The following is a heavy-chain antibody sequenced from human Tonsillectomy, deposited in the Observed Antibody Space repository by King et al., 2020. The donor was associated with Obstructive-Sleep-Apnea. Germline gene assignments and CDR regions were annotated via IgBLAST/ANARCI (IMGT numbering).Heavy chain of an antibody. D-gene: IGHD6-13*01. CDR2: IYYSGST. CDR1: GGSISSYY. Sequence: QLQESGPGLVKPSETLSLTCTVSGGSISSYYWSWIRQPPGKGLEWIGYIYYSGSTNYNPSLKSRVTISVDTSKNQFSLKLSSVTAADTAVYYCARTLSIAAAGTGWYFDLWGRGTQVTVSS. CDR3: ARTLSIAAAGTGWYFDL. V-gene: IGHV4-59*01. J-gene: IGHJ2*01.